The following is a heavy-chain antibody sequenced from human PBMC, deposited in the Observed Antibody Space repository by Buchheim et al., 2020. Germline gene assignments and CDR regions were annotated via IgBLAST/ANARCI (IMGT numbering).Heavy chain of an antibody. V-gene: IGHV3-23*01. J-gene: IGHJ4*02. CDR3: AKMVAGYTVWACHTFAY. CDR2: ISGSGGST. CDR1: GFTFSSYA. D-gene: IGHD6-19*01. Sequence: EVQLLESGGGLVQPGGSLRLSCAASGFTFSSYAMSWVRQAPGKGLEWVSAISGSGGSTYYADSVKGRFTISRDNSKNTLYLQMNSRRAEDTAVYYCAKMVAGYTVWACHTFAYWGQETL.